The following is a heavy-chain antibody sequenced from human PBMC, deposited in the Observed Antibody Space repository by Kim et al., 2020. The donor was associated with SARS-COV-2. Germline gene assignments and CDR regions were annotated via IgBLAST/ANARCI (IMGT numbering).Heavy chain of an antibody. CDR3: ARDLPYYYDSSGYYSPGIDY. J-gene: IGHJ4*02. V-gene: IGHV4-39*07. Sequence: SETLSLICTVSGGSISSSSYYWGWIRQPPGKGLEWIGSIYYSGSTYYNPSLKSRVTISVDTSKNQFSLKLSSVTAADTAVYYCARDLPYYYDSSGYYSPGIDYWGQGTLVTVSS. D-gene: IGHD3-22*01. CDR1: GGSISSSSYY. CDR2: IYYSGST.